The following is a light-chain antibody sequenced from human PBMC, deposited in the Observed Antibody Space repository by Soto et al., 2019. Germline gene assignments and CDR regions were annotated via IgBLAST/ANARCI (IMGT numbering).Light chain of an antibody. Sequence: QSALTQPASVSGSPGQSITISCSGTSSDVGGYEYVSWYQHHPGKAPKLMIYEVSNRPSGVSHRFSGSKSGNTASLTISGLQAEDEADYDGSSYTTANTYVFGTGTKLTVL. CDR2: EVS. J-gene: IGLJ1*01. CDR3: SSYTTANTYV. V-gene: IGLV2-14*01. CDR1: SSDVGGYEY.